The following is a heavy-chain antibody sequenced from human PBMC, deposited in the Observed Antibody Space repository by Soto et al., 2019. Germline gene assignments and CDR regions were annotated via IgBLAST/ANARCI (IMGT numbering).Heavy chain of an antibody. CDR1: GYTLTKYD. D-gene: IGHD2-8*01. J-gene: IGHJ6*02. CDR3: ARGGHCTPSSCYGDYDRGMDV. V-gene: IGHV1-18*04. CDR2: ISGHTGNT. Sequence: QVQLVQSGAEVKKPGASVKVSCKASGYTLTKYDISWVRQAPGQGLEWMGWISGHTGNTNYTQRFHGRVTLTTDTSAGTAYTELRSLRSDDTAVYYCARGGHCTPSSCYGDYDRGMDVWGQGTTVTVSS.